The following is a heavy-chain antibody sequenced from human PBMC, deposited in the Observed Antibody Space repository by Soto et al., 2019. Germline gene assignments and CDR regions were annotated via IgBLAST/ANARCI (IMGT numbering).Heavy chain of an antibody. CDR1: GLTFSSYS. D-gene: IGHD4-17*01. CDR3: ARAPSPDDYGDYVAFDI. CDR2: IWYDGSNK. J-gene: IGHJ3*02. Sequence: GSLRLSCAASGLTFSSYSMHWVRQAPGKGLEWVAVIWYDGSNKYYADSVKGRFTISRDNSKNTLYLQMNSLRAEDTAVYYCARAPSPDDYGDYVAFDIWGQGTMVTVSS. V-gene: IGHV3-33*01.